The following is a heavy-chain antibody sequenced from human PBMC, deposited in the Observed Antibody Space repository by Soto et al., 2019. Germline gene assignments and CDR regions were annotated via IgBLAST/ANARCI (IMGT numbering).Heavy chain of an antibody. CDR2: ISWNSGSI. J-gene: IGHJ4*02. D-gene: IGHD2-21*02. CDR1: GFTFDEYA. Sequence: PGGSLRLSCAASGFTFDEYAMHWVRQAPGKGLEWVSGISWNSGSIGYADSVKGRFTISRDNAKNSLYLQMNSLRADDTALYYCAKGGVVVVTAIGYWGQGTLVTVSS. CDR3: AKGGVVVVTAIGY. V-gene: IGHV3-9*01.